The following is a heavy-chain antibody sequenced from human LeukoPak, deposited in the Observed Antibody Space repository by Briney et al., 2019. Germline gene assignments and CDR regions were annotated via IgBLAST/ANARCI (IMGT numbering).Heavy chain of an antibody. CDR1: GFTFSSYW. CDR2: ISSDGSST. J-gene: IGHJ5*02. CDR3: ARPLGTGAFGELS. V-gene: IGHV3-74*01. D-gene: IGHD3-10*01. Sequence: GGSLRLSCAAPGFTFSSYWMHWVRQAPGKGLVWVSRISSDGSSTTYADSVKGRFTISRDNAKNSLYLQMNSLRAEDTAVYYCARPLGTGAFGELSWGQGTLVTVSS.